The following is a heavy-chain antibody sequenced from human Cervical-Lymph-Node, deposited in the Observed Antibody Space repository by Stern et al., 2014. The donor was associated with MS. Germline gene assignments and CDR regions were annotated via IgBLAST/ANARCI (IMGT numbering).Heavy chain of an antibody. D-gene: IGHD2-2*02. CDR1: GYTFTSYA. V-gene: IGHV7-4-1*02. J-gene: IGHJ4*02. CDR2: INTNTGNP. Sequence: EQLVESGSELKKPGASVKVSCKASGYTFTSYAMNWVRQAPGQGLEWMGWINTNTGNPTYAQGFTGRFVFSLDTSVSTAYLQITTLKAEDTAVYYCAIHSYTRFFDYWGQGTLVTVSS. CDR3: AIHSYTRFFDY.